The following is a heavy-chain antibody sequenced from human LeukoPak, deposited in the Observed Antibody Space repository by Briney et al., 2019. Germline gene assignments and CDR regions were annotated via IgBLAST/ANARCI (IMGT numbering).Heavy chain of an antibody. J-gene: IGHJ6*02. Sequence: ASVKVSCKASGYTFTSYGISWVRQAPGQGLEWMGWISAYNGNTNYAQKLQGRVTMTTDTSTSTAYMELRSLRSDDTAVYYCARDYSGYENYYYYYGMDVWGQGTTVTVSS. CDR3: ARDYSGYENYYYYYGMDV. CDR2: ISAYNGNT. V-gene: IGHV1-18*01. CDR1: GYTFTSYG. D-gene: IGHD5-12*01.